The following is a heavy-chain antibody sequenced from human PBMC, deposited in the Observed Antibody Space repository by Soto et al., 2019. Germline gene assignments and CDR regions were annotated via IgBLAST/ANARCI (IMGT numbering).Heavy chain of an antibody. J-gene: IGHJ6*02. CDR2: ISAYNGNT. Sequence: QVQLVQSGAEVKKPGASVNVSGKASGYTFTSYGISWVRQAPGQGLEWMGWISAYNGNTNYAQKLQGRVTMTTDTSTSTAYMELRSLRSDDTAVYYCARDRIGYNHYYYGMDVWGQGTTVTVSS. V-gene: IGHV1-18*01. D-gene: IGHD5-18*01. CDR3: ARDRIGYNHYYYGMDV. CDR1: GYTFTSYG.